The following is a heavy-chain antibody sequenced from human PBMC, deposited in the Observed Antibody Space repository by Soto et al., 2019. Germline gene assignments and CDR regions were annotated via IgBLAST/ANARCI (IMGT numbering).Heavy chain of an antibody. V-gene: IGHV3-23*01. CDR2: VSGTGYNT. Sequence: EVQLLESGGGLVRPGGSLRLSCAASGFTFSSYAMNWVRQAPGKGLEWVSAVSGTGYNTYYADSLKGRFTISRDNCKNTLSLQMNSLRAEDTAVYYCARDRQFSHPRGGMDGWGQGTTVTVSS. D-gene: IGHD3-10*01. CDR1: GFTFSSYA. J-gene: IGHJ6*02. CDR3: ARDRQFSHPRGGMDG.